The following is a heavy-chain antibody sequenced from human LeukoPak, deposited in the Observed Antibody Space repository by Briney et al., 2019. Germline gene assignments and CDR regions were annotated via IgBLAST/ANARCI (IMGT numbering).Heavy chain of an antibody. CDR3: ARAGIGGSSTSCDY. CDR2: ISSSSSYI. J-gene: IGHJ4*02. V-gene: IGHV3-21*01. CDR1: GFTFGSYS. D-gene: IGHD2-2*01. Sequence: GGSLRLSCAASGFTFGSYSMNWVRQAPGKWLEWVSSISSSSSYIYYADSVKGRFTISRDNAKNSLYLQMNRMRAEDTAVYYCARAGIGGSSTSCDYWGQGTLVTVSS.